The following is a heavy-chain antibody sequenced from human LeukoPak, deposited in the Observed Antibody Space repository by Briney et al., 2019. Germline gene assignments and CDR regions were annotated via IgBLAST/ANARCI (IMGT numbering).Heavy chain of an antibody. D-gene: IGHD2-8*01. J-gene: IGHJ4*02. CDR3: ARGSIVLMVYAIGGDFDY. V-gene: IGHV1-2*02. CDR1: GYTFIGYY. Sequence: ASVKVSCKASGYTFIGYYMHWVRQAPGQGLEWMGWINPNSGGTNYAQKFQGRVTMTRDTSISTAYMELSRLRSDDTAVYYCARGSIVLMVYAIGGDFDYWGQGTLVTVSS. CDR2: INPNSGGT.